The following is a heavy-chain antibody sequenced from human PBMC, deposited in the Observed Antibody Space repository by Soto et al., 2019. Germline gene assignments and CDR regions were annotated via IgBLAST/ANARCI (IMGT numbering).Heavy chain of an antibody. CDR1: GGCISSGCDY. CDR2: IYYSGST. V-gene: IGHV4-31*03. CDR3: ARNNYYDSSGYSTAFFDY. D-gene: IGHD3-22*01. Sequence: SETLSLTCTVSGGCISSGCDYWSWIRQHPGKGLEWIGYIYYSGSTYYNPSLKSGVTISVDTSKNQFSLKLSSVTDADTAMYYCARNNYYDSSGYSTAFFDYWGQGTLVTVSS. J-gene: IGHJ4*02.